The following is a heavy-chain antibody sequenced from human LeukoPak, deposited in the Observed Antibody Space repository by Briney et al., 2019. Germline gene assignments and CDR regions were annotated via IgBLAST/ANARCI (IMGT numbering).Heavy chain of an antibody. CDR2: IIPILGIA. CDR3: AREARDGSGTLDYGMDV. Sequence: SVKVSCKASGGTFSSYAISWVRQAPGQGLEWMGRIIPILGIANYAQKFQGRVTITADKSTGTAYMELSSLRSEDTAVYYCAREARDGSGTLDYGMDVWGQGTTVTVSS. D-gene: IGHD3-10*01. CDR1: GGTFSSYA. J-gene: IGHJ6*02. V-gene: IGHV1-69*04.